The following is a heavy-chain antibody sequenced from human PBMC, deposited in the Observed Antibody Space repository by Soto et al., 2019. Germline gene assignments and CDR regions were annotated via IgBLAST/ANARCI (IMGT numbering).Heavy chain of an antibody. J-gene: IGHJ4*02. CDR3: ARGKKVKGHDEDRDWYNY. V-gene: IGHV4-59*01. CDR2: IYYSGST. CDR1: GGSISSYY. Sequence: SETLSLTCTVSGGSISSYYWSWIRQPPGKGLEWIGYIYYSGSTNYNPSLKSRVTISVDTSKNQFSLKLSSVTAADTAVYYCARGKKVKGHDEDRDWYNYWSRGTLVTVSS. D-gene: IGHD1-1*01.